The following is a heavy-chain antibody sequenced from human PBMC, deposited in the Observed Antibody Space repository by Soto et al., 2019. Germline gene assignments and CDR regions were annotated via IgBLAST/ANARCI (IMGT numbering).Heavy chain of an antibody. Sequence: QVTLKESGPVLVKPTETLTLTCTVSGFSLSNARMGVSWIRQPPGKALEWLAHIFSNDEKSYSTSLKSRLTSSKDTSKXRXGFXTTNMDPVDTATYYCARIQCISTSCYYYYYYGMDVWGQGTTVTVSS. CDR3: ARIQCISTSCYYYYYYGMDV. CDR2: IFSNDEK. V-gene: IGHV2-26*01. J-gene: IGHJ6*02. D-gene: IGHD2-2*01. CDR1: GFSLSNARMG.